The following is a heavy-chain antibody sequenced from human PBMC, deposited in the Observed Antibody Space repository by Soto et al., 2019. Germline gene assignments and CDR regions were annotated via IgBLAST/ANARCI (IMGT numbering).Heavy chain of an antibody. J-gene: IGHJ4*02. CDR3: ARDHAGSGWFRFDY. Sequence: QVQLVQSGDEVKKPGASVKVSCKTSGYTFTKYSISWVRQAPGQGLEWMGWISAYNGDTKYAQKLQGRGNLTTDASTSTAYMELRSLTSDDTAMYYCARDHAGSGWFRFDYWGQGTLVTVSS. D-gene: IGHD6-13*01. CDR2: ISAYNGDT. V-gene: IGHV1-18*01. CDR1: GYTFTKYS.